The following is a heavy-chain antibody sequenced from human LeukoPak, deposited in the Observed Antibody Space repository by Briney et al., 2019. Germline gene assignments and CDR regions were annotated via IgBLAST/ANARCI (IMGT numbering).Heavy chain of an antibody. CDR2: IGSSSDYI. CDR3: ARGELGDCSGGSCYFDY. V-gene: IGHV3-21*01. CDR1: GVTFSNYA. D-gene: IGHD2-15*01. Sequence: PGGSLRLSCAASGVTFSNYAMSWVRQAPGKGLEWVSSIGSSSDYIHYADSLKGRFTISRDIAKNSLYLQMNSLKAEDTAVYYCARGELGDCSGGSCYFDYWGQGTLVTVSS. J-gene: IGHJ4*02.